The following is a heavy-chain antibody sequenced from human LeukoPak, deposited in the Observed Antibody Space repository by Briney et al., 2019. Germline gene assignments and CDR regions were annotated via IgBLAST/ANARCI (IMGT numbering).Heavy chain of an antibody. V-gene: IGHV3-30-3*01. CDR2: ISYDGSNK. D-gene: IGHD3-10*01. CDR1: GFTFSSYA. CDR3: ARDPSGSAYYFDY. J-gene: IGHJ4*02. Sequence: GGSLRLPCATSGFTFSSYAMHWVRQAPGKGLEWVAVISYDGSNKYYADSVKGRFTISRDNSKNTLYLQMNSLRAEDTAVYYCARDPSGSAYYFDYWGQGTLVTVSS.